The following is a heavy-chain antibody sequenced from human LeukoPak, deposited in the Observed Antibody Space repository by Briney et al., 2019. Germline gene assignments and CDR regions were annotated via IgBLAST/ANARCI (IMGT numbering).Heavy chain of an antibody. CDR2: IYWNDDK. J-gene: IGHJ4*02. V-gene: IGHV2-5*01. D-gene: IGHD4-17*01. CDR3: ARTDWGSTTDYFDY. Sequence: SGPTLVKPTQTLTLTCTFSGFSLSTSGVGVGWIRQPPGKALEWLALIYWNDDKRYSPSLKSRLTITKDTSKNQVVLTMTNMDPVDTATYYCARTDWGSTTDYFDYWGQGTLVTVSS. CDR1: GFSLSTSGVG.